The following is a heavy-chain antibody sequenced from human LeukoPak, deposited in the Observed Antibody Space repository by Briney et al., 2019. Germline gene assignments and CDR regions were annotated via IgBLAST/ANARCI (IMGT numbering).Heavy chain of an antibody. V-gene: IGHV3-11*04. Sequence: GGSLRPSCAASGFTFSDYYMSWIRQAPGKGLEWVSYISSSGSTIYYADSVKGRFTISRDNAKKSLYLQMKSLRAEDTAVYYCATTRGLWWFDPWGQGTLVTVSS. CDR3: ATTRGLWWFDP. CDR1: GFTFSDYY. CDR2: ISSSGSTI. J-gene: IGHJ5*02. D-gene: IGHD3/OR15-3a*01.